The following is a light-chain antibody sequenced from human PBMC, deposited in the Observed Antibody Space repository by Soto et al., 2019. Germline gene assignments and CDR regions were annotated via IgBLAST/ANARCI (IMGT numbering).Light chain of an antibody. CDR2: EGS. CDR3: SSYAGSSSWV. CDR1: SSDVGSYSI. Sequence: QSALTQPPSVSGSPGQSITISCTGTSSDVGSYSIVSWYQQHPGKAPKLMIYEGSKRPSGVSDRFSGSKSGNTASLTISGLQAEDEADYYCSSYAGSSSWVFGAGTKVTVL. V-gene: IGLV2-23*01. J-gene: IGLJ1*01.